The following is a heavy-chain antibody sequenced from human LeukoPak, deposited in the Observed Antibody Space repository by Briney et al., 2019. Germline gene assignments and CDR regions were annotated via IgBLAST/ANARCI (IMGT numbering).Heavy chain of an antibody. CDR2: ISYDGSNK. V-gene: IGHV3-30*18. CDR3: AKDVIGLSGSYFSGEDY. D-gene: IGHD1-26*01. J-gene: IGHJ4*02. Sequence: GGSLRLSRAASGFTFSSYGMHWVRQAPGKGLEWVAVISYDGSNKYYADSVKGRFTISRDNSKNTLYLQMNSLRAEDTAVYYCAKDVIGLSGSYFSGEDYWGQGTLVTVSS. CDR1: GFTFSSYG.